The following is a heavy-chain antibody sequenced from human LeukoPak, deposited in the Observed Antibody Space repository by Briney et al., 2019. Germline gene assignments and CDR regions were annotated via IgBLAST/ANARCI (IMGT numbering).Heavy chain of an antibody. V-gene: IGHV3-21*01. Sequence: GGSLRLSCAAYGFTLSSYTLNWVRQAPGKGLEWVSSISSSSSYIYYADSVKGRFTISRDNAKNSLYLQMNSLGAEDTAVYYCARRSDGGCFDPWGQGTLVTVSS. CDR3: ARRSDGGCFDP. CDR2: ISSSSSYI. D-gene: IGHD3-10*01. J-gene: IGHJ5*02. CDR1: GFTLSSYT.